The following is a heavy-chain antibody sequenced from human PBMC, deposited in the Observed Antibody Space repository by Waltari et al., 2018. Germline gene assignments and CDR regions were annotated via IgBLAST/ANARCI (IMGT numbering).Heavy chain of an antibody. CDR1: GFTFSSYG. CDR3: AKDGGRGGQGRFAY. Sequence: QVQMVEAGGGGVQPGGSLRLSCAASGFTFSSYGMHWVRQAPGKGLEWVAFIRYDGSNKYYADSVKVLFTLSRDNSKNTLYLQMNSLRAEATSVYYCAKDGGRGGQGRFAYWGQGTLVPLSS. D-gene: IGHD3-16*01. J-gene: IGHJ4*02. V-gene: IGHV3-30*02. CDR2: IRYDGSNK.